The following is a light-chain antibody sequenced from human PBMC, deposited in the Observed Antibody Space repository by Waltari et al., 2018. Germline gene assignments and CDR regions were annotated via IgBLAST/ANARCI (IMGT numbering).Light chain of an antibody. CDR3: MQGLHAPVT. V-gene: IGKV2-28*01. J-gene: IGKJ3*01. CDR1: QSLLHNNGYHY. Sequence: DVVLTQSPLSLAVTPGEPASISCRSSQSLLHNNGYHYLDWYLQKPGQSQQLLISLGSDRASLVPDRFSGSVSVTDFSLKISRVEPEDVGVYYCMQGLHAPVTFGPGTKVDIK. CDR2: LGS.